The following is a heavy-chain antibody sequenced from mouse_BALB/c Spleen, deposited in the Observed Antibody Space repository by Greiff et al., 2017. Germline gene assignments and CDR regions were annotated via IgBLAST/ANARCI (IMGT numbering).Heavy chain of an antibody. Sequence: VMLVESGPGLVAPSQSLSITCTVSGFSLTGYGVNWVRQPPGKGLEWLGMIWGDGSTDYNSALKSRLSISKDNSKSQVFLKMNSLQTDDTARYYCARDGDYRYWYFDVWGAGTTVTVSS. CDR2: IWGDGST. CDR1: GFSLTGYG. J-gene: IGHJ1*01. V-gene: IGHV2-6-7*01. D-gene: IGHD2-13*01. CDR3: ARDGDYRYWYFDV.